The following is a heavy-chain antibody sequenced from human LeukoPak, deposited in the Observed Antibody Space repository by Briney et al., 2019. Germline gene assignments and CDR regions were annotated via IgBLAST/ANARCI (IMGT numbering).Heavy chain of an antibody. V-gene: IGHV3-21*01. D-gene: IGHD3-10*01. CDR3: ARDDYGSEKHFDY. J-gene: IGHJ4*02. CDR2: IRFTGSYI. CDR1: GFTFSSYS. Sequence: GGSLRLSCAASGFTFSSYSMNWVRQAPGRGLEWVSTIRFTGSYIYYADSVKGRFTISRDDAKNLLSLQMISLRVEDTAVYYCARDDYGSEKHFDYWGQGTLVTVSS.